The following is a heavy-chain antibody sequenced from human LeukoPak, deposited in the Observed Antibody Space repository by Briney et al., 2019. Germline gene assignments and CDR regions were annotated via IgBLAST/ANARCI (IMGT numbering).Heavy chain of an antibody. D-gene: IGHD6-13*01. J-gene: IGHJ6*03. CDR3: ARVAAAAGGYYYYYMDV. Sequence: SVKVSCKASGGTFSSYAISWVRQAPGQGLEWMGGIIPIFGTANYAQKFQGRVTITTDESTSTAYMELSSLRSEDTAVYYCARVAAAAGGYYYYYMDVWGKGTTVTVSS. CDR1: GGTFSSYA. CDR2: IIPIFGTA. V-gene: IGHV1-69*05.